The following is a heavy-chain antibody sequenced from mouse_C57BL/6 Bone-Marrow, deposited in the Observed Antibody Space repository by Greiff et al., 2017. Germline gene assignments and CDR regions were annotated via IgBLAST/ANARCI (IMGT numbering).Heavy chain of an antibody. D-gene: IGHD1-1*01. J-gene: IGHJ2*01. V-gene: IGHV1-19*01. CDR2: INPYNGGT. CDR1: GYTFTDYN. CDR3: ARGLYYYGSSYNY. Sequence: EVKLQESGPVLVKPGASVKMSCKASGYTFTDYNMNWVKQSHGKSLEWIGVINPYNGGTSYNQKFKGKATLTVDKSSSTAYMELYSLTAEDSAVYYCARGLYYYGSSYNYWGQGTTLTVSS.